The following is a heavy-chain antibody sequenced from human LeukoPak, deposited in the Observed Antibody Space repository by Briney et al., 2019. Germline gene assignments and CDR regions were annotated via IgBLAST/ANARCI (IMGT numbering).Heavy chain of an antibody. V-gene: IGHV3-30*02. J-gene: IGHJ4*02. CDR2: IRSDGSTK. D-gene: IGHD1-26*01. Sequence: PGGSLRLSCAASGFTFSSYAMSWVRQAPGKGLEWVAFIRSDGSTKYFADSVKGRFTISRDNSKNTLYLQMNSLRAEDTAVYYCAKDQLLGGSYTFDYWGQGTLVTVSS. CDR1: GFTFSSYA. CDR3: AKDQLLGGSYTFDY.